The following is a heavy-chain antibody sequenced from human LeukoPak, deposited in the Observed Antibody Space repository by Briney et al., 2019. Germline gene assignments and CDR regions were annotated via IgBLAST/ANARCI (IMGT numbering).Heavy chain of an antibody. J-gene: IGHJ5*01. Sequence: GGSLRLSCAASGFAFSSYEMNWVRQAPGKGLEWVSYISSSGSTIYYADSVKGRFTISRDNAKNSLYLQMNSLRAEDTAVYYCAREVVVGTNWFDSWGQGTLVTVSS. CDR3: AREVVVGTNWFDS. CDR1: GFAFSSYE. CDR2: ISSSGSTI. V-gene: IGHV3-48*03. D-gene: IGHD2-15*01.